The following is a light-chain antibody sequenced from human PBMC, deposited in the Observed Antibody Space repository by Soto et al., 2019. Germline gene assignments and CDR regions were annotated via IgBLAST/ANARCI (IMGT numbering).Light chain of an antibody. CDR2: AAS. CDR3: QKYDSAPWT. J-gene: IGKJ1*01. CDR1: QGISNS. Sequence: DFRMTQSPSSLSASVGDRVTITSRASQGISNSLAWYQQKPGKVPKLLIYAASTLQSGVPSRFSGSGSETDFTLTISSLQPEDVATYFCQKYDSAPWTFGQGTKVEAK. V-gene: IGKV1-27*01.